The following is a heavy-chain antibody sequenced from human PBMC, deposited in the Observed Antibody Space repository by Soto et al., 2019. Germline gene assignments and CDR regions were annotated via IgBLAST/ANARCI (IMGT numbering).Heavy chain of an antibody. Sequence: QVQLVESGGGVVQPGRSLRLSCAASGFTFSSYAMHWVRQAPGKGLEWVAVISYDGSNKYYADSVKGRFTISRDNSKNTLYLQMNSLRAEDTAVYYCASAPAIDYVDYWGQGTLVTVSS. CDR1: GFTFSSYA. D-gene: IGHD3-16*01. V-gene: IGHV3-30-3*01. J-gene: IGHJ4*02. CDR2: ISYDGSNK. CDR3: ASAPAIDYVDY.